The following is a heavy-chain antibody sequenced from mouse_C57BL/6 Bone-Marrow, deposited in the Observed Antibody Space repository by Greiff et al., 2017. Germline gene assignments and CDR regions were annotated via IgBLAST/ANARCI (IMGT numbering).Heavy chain of an antibody. Sequence: QVQLQQSGAELVRPGTSVKMSCKASGYTFTNYWIGWAKQRPGHGLEWIGDIYPGGGYTNYNEKFKGKATLTADKSSSTAYMQFSILTSEDSAIYYCARECYYYGSYYAMDYWGQGTSVTVSS. V-gene: IGHV1-63*01. CDR2: IYPGGGYT. CDR3: ARECYYYGSYYAMDY. J-gene: IGHJ4*01. D-gene: IGHD1-1*01. CDR1: GYTFTNYW.